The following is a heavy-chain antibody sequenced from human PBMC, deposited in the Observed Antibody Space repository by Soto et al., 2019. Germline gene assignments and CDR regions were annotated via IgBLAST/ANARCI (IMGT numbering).Heavy chain of an antibody. CDR3: TKGGRGIDIFFDS. CDR2: ISGSDDRT. V-gene: IGHV3-23*01. D-gene: IGHD3-9*01. Sequence: EVQLLESGGGLEQPGGSLRLSCVASGFTFSNYAMNWIRQAPGKGLEWVSSISGSDDRTFFADSVKGRFTISRDNSKDTVVLQMNNLRGEDTALYYCTKGGRGIDIFFDSWGQGTLVSVSS. J-gene: IGHJ4*02. CDR1: GFTFSNYA.